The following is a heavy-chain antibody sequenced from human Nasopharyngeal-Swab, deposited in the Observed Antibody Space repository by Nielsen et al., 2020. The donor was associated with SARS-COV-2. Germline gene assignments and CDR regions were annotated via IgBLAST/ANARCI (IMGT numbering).Heavy chain of an antibody. Sequence: WIRQPPGKGLEWVSYLSSRSGSKYYADSVKGRFTISRDNTKNSLYLQMNSLRVEGTAVYYCASEGADFDIWGQGTMVTVSS. CDR3: ASEGADFDI. D-gene: IGHD4/OR15-4a*01. V-gene: IGHV3-48*01. J-gene: IGHJ3*02. CDR2: LSSRSGSK.